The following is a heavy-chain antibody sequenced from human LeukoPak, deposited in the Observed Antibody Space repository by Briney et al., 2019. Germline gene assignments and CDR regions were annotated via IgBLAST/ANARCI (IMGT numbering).Heavy chain of an antibody. CDR2: IGGSGSTI. Sequence: GGSLRLSCAASGFTSSSYSMNWVRRAPGKGLEWVSYIGGSGSTIYYAGSVKGRFTISRDNAKNSLYLQMNSLRDEDTAVYYCARDHSSDWYSRVVTSEYFQHWGQGTLVTVSS. CDR1: GFTSSSYS. V-gene: IGHV3-48*02. CDR3: ARDHSSDWYSRVVTSEYFQH. J-gene: IGHJ1*01. D-gene: IGHD6-19*01.